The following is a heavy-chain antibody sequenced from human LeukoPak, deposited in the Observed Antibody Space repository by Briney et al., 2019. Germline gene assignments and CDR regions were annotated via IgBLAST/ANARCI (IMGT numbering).Heavy chain of an antibody. CDR2: IYYSGST. CDR1: GGSISSYY. D-gene: IGHD3-3*01. J-gene: IGHJ4*02. CDR3: ARVEGPFYYFDY. Sequence: SETLSLTCTVSGGSISSYYWSWIRQPPGKGLEWIGYIYYSGSTNYNPSLKSRVTISVDTSKNQFSLKLSSVTAADTAVYYCARVEGPFYYFDYWGQGTLVTVSS. V-gene: IGHV4-59*12.